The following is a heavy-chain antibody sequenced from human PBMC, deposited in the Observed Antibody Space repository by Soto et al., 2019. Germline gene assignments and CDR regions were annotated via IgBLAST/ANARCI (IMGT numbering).Heavy chain of an antibody. Sequence: EVQLLESGGGLVQPGGSLRLSCAASGFTFSSYAMSWVRQAPGKGLEWVSAISGSGGSTYYADSVKGRFTISRDNSKNTLYLQMNSLRAEDTAVYYCAKDSNRYSSSWDDAFDIWGQGTMVTVSS. J-gene: IGHJ3*02. V-gene: IGHV3-23*01. CDR2: ISGSGGST. D-gene: IGHD6-13*01. CDR1: GFTFSSYA. CDR3: AKDSNRYSSSWDDAFDI.